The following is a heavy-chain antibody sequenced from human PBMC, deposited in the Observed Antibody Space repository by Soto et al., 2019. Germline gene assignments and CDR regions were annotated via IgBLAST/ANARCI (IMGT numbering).Heavy chain of an antibody. D-gene: IGHD2-15*01. CDR2: IIPIFGTA. J-gene: IGHJ6*02. CDR1: GGTFSSYA. V-gene: IGHV1-69*13. CDR3: ARDTAMVTCSGGSCYSHYYYGMDV. Sequence: ASVKVSCKASGGTFSSYAISWVRQAPGQGLEWMGGIIPIFGTANYAQKFQGRVTITADESTSTAYMELSSLRSEDTAVYYCARDTAMVTCSGGSCYSHYYYGMDVWGQGTTVTVSS.